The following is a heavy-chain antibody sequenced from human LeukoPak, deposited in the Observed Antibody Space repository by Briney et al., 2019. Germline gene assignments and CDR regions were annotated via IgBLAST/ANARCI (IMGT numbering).Heavy chain of an antibody. J-gene: IGHJ6*04. D-gene: IGHD3-10*01. CDR3: ARGPYYYGSGTFYYYYGMDV. V-gene: IGHV4-34*01. CDR2: INHSGST. CDR1: GGSFSGYY. Sequence: SETLSFTCAVYGGSFSGYYWSWIRQPPGKGLEWIGEINHSGSTNYNPSLKSRVTISVDTSKNQYSLKLSSVTAADTAVYYCARGPYYYGSGTFYYYYGMDVWGKGTTVTVSS.